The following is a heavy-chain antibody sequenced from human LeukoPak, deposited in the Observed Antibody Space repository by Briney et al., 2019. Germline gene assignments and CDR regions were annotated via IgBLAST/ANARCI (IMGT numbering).Heavy chain of an antibody. Sequence: PGGSLRLSCAASGFTFSSYSMNWVRQAPGKGLEWVSSVSSSSSYIYYADSVKGRFTISRDNAKNSLYLQMNSLRAEDTAVYYCARVTGLRLDYWGQGTLVTVSS. CDR2: VSSSSSYI. D-gene: IGHD5-12*01. J-gene: IGHJ4*02. CDR3: ARVTGLRLDY. V-gene: IGHV3-21*01. CDR1: GFTFSSYS.